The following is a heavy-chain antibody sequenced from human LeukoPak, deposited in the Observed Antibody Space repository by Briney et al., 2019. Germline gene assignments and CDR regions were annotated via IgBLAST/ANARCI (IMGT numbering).Heavy chain of an antibody. CDR2: ISYDGSNK. Sequence: GGSLRLSCAASGFTFSSYAMHWVRQAPGKGLEWVAVISYDGSNKYYADSVKGRFTISRDNSKNTLYLQMNSLRAEDTAVYYCAKDLDGWRGAFDIWGQGTMVTVSS. D-gene: IGHD3-9*01. J-gene: IGHJ3*02. CDR3: AKDLDGWRGAFDI. CDR1: GFTFSSYA. V-gene: IGHV3-30-3*01.